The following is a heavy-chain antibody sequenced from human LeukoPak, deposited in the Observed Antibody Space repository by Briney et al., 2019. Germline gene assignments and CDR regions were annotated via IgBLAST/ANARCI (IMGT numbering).Heavy chain of an antibody. CDR3: ARRLGYYYYYMDV. D-gene: IGHD6-19*01. J-gene: IGHJ6*03. CDR1: GGSISSYY. V-gene: IGHV4-59*08. Sequence: SETLSLTCTVSGGSISSYYWSWIRQPPGKGLEWIGYIYNSGSTNYNPSLKSRVTISVDTSKNQFSLKLSSVTAADTAVYYCARRLGYYYYYMDVWGKGTTVTVSS. CDR2: IYNSGST.